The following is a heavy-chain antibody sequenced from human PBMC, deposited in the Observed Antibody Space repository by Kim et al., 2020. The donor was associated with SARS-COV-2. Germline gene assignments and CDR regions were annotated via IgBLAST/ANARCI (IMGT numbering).Heavy chain of an antibody. J-gene: IGHJ6*02. CDR1: GGSTSNYF. CDR2: IYYTGSP. V-gene: IGHV4-59*01. CDR3: ARGSDSWSSYYYYYAMDV. D-gene: IGHD6-13*01. Sequence: SETLSLTCTVSGGSTSNYFWSWIRQLPDKGLEWIGFIYYTGSPTYNPSLKSRVTISVGPSENQFSLKLTSVTAADTAVYFCARGSDSWSSYYYYYAMDVWGQGTTVTVSS.